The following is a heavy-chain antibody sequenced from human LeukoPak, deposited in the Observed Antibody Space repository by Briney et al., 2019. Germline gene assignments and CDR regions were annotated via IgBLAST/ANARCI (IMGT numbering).Heavy chain of an antibody. D-gene: IGHD6-19*01. CDR2: IKEDGSET. J-gene: IGHJ4*02. V-gene: IGHV3-7*01. CDR1: GFTFSSYS. CDR3: ASGGGWVFFN. Sequence: GGSLRLSCAASGFTFSSYSMNWVRQAPGKGLECLANIKEDGSETYYADSVKGRFTISRDNPKNLLFLQINSLRVEDTAVYYCASGGGWVFFNWGQGTLVTVSS.